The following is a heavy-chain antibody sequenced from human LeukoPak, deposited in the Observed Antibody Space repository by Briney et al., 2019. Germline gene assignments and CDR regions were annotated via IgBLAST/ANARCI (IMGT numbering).Heavy chain of an antibody. Sequence: PGGSLRLSCPASGFTFSSYAMSWVRQAPGKGLEWVSAISGSGGSTYYADSVKGRFTISRDNSKNTLYLQMNSLRAEDTAVYYCAKDGYSSSFRRGYCQHWGQGTLVTVSS. J-gene: IGHJ1*01. D-gene: IGHD6-13*01. V-gene: IGHV3-23*01. CDR2: ISGSGGST. CDR1: GFTFSSYA. CDR3: AKDGYSSSFRRGYCQH.